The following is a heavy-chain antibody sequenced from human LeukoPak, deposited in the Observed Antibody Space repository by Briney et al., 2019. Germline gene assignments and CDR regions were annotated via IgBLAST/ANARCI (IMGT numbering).Heavy chain of an antibody. V-gene: IGHV3-7*05. CDR2: IKQDGSEK. J-gene: IGHJ3*02. D-gene: IGHD3-22*01. CDR1: GFILSNYW. Sequence: GESLRLSCTASGFILSNYWMSWIRQAPGKGLEWVANIKQDGSEKYSVETVKGRFTISRDNAKNSLYLQMNSLRAEDTAVYYCARDSIPGSRSYDSSGYMAAFDIWGQGTMVIVSS. CDR3: ARDSIPGSRSYDSSGYMAAFDI.